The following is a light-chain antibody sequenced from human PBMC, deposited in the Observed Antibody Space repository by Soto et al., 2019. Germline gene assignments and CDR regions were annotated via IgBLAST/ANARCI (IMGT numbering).Light chain of an antibody. CDR3: QQRSNWPT. CDR2: DAS. V-gene: IGKV3-11*01. CDR1: QSVSSY. Sequence: EIVLTQSPGPLSLSPGERATLSCRASQSVSSYLAWYQQKPGQAPRLLIYDASNRATGIPARFSGSGSGTDFTLTISSLEPEDFAVYYCQQRSNWPTLGQGTRLEIK. J-gene: IGKJ5*01.